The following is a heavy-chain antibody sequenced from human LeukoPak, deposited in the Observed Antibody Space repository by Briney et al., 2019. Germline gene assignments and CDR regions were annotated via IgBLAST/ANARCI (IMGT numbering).Heavy chain of an antibody. CDR3: AGRGGGNTGGFYFDY. V-gene: IGHV5-51*01. J-gene: IGHJ4*02. D-gene: IGHD5-18*01. Sequence: GESLKISCKGSGYSFTSYWIGWVRQMPGEGLEWMGSIYPGDSDTRYNPSFQGQVTISADRSIRTAYLQWSSLKASDTAMYYCAGRGGGNTGGFYFDYWGQGSLVTVSS. CDR2: IYPGDSDT. CDR1: GYSFTSYW.